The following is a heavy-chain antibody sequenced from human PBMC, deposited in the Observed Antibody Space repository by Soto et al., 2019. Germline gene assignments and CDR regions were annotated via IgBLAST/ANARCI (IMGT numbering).Heavy chain of an antibody. V-gene: IGHV4-59*01. Sequence: KSSETLSLTCTVSGGSISSYYWSWIRQPPGKGLEWIGYIYYSGSTNYNPSLKSRVTISVDTSKNQFSLKLSSVTAADTAVYYCAGSPFYCSSTSCYTGYYYGMDVWGQGTTVTVSS. D-gene: IGHD2-2*02. CDR1: GGSISSYY. CDR3: AGSPFYCSSTSCYTGYYYGMDV. J-gene: IGHJ6*02. CDR2: IYYSGST.